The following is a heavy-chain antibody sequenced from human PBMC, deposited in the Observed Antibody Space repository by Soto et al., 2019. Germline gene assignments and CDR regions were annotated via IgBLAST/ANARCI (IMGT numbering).Heavy chain of an antibody. D-gene: IGHD2-8*02. Sequence: GASVNVSCTSSGYTFTHYYMHWVRQAPGQGLEWMGIINPSGGAPTYAQKFQGRVTMTSDTSTSTVSMELSSLTSGDTAIYYCARGPGGHSDYWGQGTLVTVSS. J-gene: IGHJ4*02. CDR3: ARGPGGHSDY. CDR1: GYTFTHYY. CDR2: INPSGGAP. V-gene: IGHV1-46*01.